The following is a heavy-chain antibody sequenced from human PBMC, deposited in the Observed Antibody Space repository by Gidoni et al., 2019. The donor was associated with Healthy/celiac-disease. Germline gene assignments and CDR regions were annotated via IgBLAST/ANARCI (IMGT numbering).Heavy chain of an antibody. Sequence: QVQLVESGGGVVQPGRSLRLSCAASGFTFSSYGMHWVRQAPGKGLEWVAVISYDGSNKYYADSVKGRFTISRDNSKNTLYLQMNSLRAEDTAVYYCAKEFSGGYCSGGSCPGGFDLWGRGTLVTVSS. D-gene: IGHD2-15*01. CDR1: GFTFSSYG. CDR3: AKEFSGGYCSGGSCPGGFDL. J-gene: IGHJ2*01. V-gene: IGHV3-30*18. CDR2: ISYDGSNK.